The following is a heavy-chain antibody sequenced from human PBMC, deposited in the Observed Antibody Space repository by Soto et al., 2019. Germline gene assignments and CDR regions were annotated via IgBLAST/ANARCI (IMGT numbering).Heavy chain of an antibody. J-gene: IGHJ5*02. CDR3: AHEGYASDNRYDP. CDR2: IYWDDTE. D-gene: IGHD2-8*01. V-gene: IGHV2-5*02. Sequence: QISLKESGPTLVQPTQTLTLTCTFSGFSLTSNGVGVGWIRQPPGKALEWLALIYWDDTERYSPSLKTRRTITKDTSKTQVVLTMTYMGPVDTATYYCAHEGYASDNRYDPWGQGTLVTVSS. CDR1: GFSLTSNGVG.